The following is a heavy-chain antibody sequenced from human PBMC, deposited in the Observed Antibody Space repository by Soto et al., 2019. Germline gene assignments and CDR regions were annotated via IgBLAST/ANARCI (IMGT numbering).Heavy chain of an antibody. D-gene: IGHD1-20*01. J-gene: IGHJ6*02. CDR1: GGALGSYA. CDR3: ARESGYNAHYYYGMDV. Sequence: SVKVSWEACGGALGSYAMSWVRQAPGQGLEWMGGIIPIFGTANYAQKFQGRVTITADESTSTAYMELSSLRSEDTAVYYCARESGYNAHYYYGMDVWGQGTTVTVSS. CDR2: IIPIFGTA. V-gene: IGHV1-69*13.